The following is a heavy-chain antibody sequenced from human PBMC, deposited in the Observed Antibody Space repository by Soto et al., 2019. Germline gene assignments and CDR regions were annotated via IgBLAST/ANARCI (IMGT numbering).Heavy chain of an antibody. Sequence: PSETLSLTCTVSGGSVSSGSYYWSWIRQPPGKGLEWIGYFYYSGSTNYNPSLKSRVTISVDTSKNQFSLKLSSVTAADTAVYHCARDFRRGDWFDPWGQGTLVTVSS. CDR1: GGSVSSGSYY. J-gene: IGHJ5*02. CDR3: ARDFRRGDWFDP. V-gene: IGHV4-61*01. D-gene: IGHD3-10*01. CDR2: FYYSGST.